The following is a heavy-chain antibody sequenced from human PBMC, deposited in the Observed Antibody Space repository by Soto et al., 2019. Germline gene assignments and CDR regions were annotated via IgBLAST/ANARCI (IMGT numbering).Heavy chain of an antibody. D-gene: IGHD3-22*01. CDR1: GYTFSAYY. Sequence: ASVKVSCKTSGYTFSAYYMHWVRQAPGQGLEWMGWINPKSGGTLYAQKFQGRVTMTRDTSISTDYMELSRLRSDDKAVYYCARGGTFAYDTSGYSVYWGQGTLVTVSS. CDR3: ARGGTFAYDTSGYSVY. CDR2: INPKSGGT. J-gene: IGHJ4*02. V-gene: IGHV1-2*02.